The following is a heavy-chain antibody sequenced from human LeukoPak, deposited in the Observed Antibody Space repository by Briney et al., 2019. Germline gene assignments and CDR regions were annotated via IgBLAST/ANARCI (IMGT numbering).Heavy chain of an antibody. CDR2: IYYSGST. V-gene: IGHV4-59*01. D-gene: IGHD3-22*01. CDR1: GGSISSYY. J-gene: IGHJ4*02. CDR3: ARGASGYYNGVDY. Sequence: PSETLSLTCTISGGSISSYYWTWIRQPPGKGLEWIGYIYYSGSTNYNPSLKSRVTISVDTSKNQFSLKLSSVTAADTAVYYCARGASGYYNGVDYWGQGTLVTVSS.